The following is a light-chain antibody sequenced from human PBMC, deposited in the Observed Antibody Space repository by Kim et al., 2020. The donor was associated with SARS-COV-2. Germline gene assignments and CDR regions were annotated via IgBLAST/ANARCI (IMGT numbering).Light chain of an antibody. V-gene: IGLV2-23*02. CDR2: EVT. J-gene: IGLJ1*01. CDR1: SDNVGSYNL. CDR3: CSYLYSPTFAYV. Sequence: SLTISCTGSSDNVGSYNLVSWFQHHPGTAPKLLITEVTKRASGISNRFSGSKSGTTASLTISGLRTEDEADYYCCSYLYSPTFAYVFGTGTKVTVL.